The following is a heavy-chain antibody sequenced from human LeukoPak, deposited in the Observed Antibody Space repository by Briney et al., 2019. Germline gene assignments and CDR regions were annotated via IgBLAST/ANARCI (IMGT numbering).Heavy chain of an antibody. Sequence: ASVKVSCKASGYTFTGYYIHWVRQAPGQGLEWMGWINPNTGDTNFAQKFQGRVAMTRDTSLSTAYMDMSRLTSDDTAVYYCARDWPGISLHFDLWGRGTLITVSS. CDR2: INPNTGDT. D-gene: IGHD2-15*01. CDR3: ARDWPGISLHFDL. CDR1: GYTFTGYY. J-gene: IGHJ2*01. V-gene: IGHV1-2*02.